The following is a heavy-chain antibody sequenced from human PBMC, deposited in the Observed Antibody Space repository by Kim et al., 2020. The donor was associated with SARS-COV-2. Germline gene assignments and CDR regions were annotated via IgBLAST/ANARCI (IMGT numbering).Heavy chain of an antibody. CDR2: INTNTGNP. CDR1: GYTLTSYA. V-gene: IGHV7-4-1*02. J-gene: IGHJ4*02. Sequence: ASVKVSCKASGYTLTSYAMNWVRQAPGQGLEWMGWINTNTGNPTYAQGFTGRFVFSLDTSVSTAYLQISSLKAEDTAVYFCAREMYYYESSRYYVFDYWGQGTRVTVSS. D-gene: IGHD3-22*01. CDR3: AREMYYYESSRYYVFDY.